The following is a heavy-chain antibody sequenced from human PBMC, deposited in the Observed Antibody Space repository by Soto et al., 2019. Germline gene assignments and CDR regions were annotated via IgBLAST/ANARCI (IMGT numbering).Heavy chain of an antibody. CDR1: GFTFSNYG. D-gene: IGHD2-2*01. Sequence: GGSLRLSCAVSGFTFSNYGMHWVRQTPGKGLEWVALIVYDGSNKYYADSVKGRFTISRDNSKNTLYLQVSSLIAEDTAVYYCAKSRDAYNFYFYYGMDVWGQGTTVTVSS. V-gene: IGHV3-30*18. J-gene: IGHJ6*02. CDR2: IVYDGSNK. CDR3: AKSRDAYNFYFYYGMDV.